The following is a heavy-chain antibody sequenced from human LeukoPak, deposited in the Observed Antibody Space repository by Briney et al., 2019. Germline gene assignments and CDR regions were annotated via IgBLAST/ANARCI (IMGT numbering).Heavy chain of an antibody. J-gene: IGHJ4*02. CDR2: INPNSGGT. D-gene: IGHD3-16*01. V-gene: IGHV1-2*02. Sequence: GASVKVSCKASGYTFTGYYMHWVRQAPGQGLEWMGWINPNSGGTNYAQKFQGRVTMTRDTSISTAYMELSRLRSDDTAVYYCARARAYYDYVWGSPKYFDYWGQGTLVTVSS. CDR3: ARARAYYDYVWGSPKYFDY. CDR1: GYTFTGYY.